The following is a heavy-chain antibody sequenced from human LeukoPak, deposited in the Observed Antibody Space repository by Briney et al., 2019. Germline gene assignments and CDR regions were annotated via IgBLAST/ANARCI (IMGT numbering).Heavy chain of an antibody. CDR2: ISYDGSNK. D-gene: IGHD3-3*01. J-gene: IGHJ6*02. V-gene: IGHV3-30*18. CDR3: AKELSITIFGVVIPYYYYGMDV. Sequence: RGSQTVSCAASGFTFSSYGMHWVRQAPGKGLEWVAVISYDGSNKYYADSVKGRFTISRDNSKSTLYLQMNSLRAEDTAVYYCAKELSITIFGVVIPYYYYGMDVWGQGTTAPVSS. CDR1: GFTFSSYG.